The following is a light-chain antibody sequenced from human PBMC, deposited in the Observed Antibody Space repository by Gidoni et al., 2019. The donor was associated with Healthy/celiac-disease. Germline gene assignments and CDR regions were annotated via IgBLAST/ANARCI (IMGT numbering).Light chain of an antibody. CDR2: GAS. Sequence: VMPQSPATLSVSPGERATLSCRASQSVSSNFVWYQQKPGQATRRLIYGASTRATGIPARFSGSGSGTEFTLTISSLQSEDFAVYYCQQYNSWSLYTFGQGTKVEIK. CDR1: QSVSSN. CDR3: QQYNSWSLYT. J-gene: IGKJ2*01. V-gene: IGKV3-15*01.